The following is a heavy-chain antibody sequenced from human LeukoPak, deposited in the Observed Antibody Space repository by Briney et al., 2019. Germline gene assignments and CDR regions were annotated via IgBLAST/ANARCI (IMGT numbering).Heavy chain of an antibody. Sequence: PGGSLRLSCAVSGFTFSSYAMSWVRQAPGKGLEWVSAISGSGGSTYYADSVKGRFTISRDNSKNTLYLQMNSLRAEDTAVYYCAKRGSCSGGSCKKYFEYWGQGALVTVSS. D-gene: IGHD2-15*01. V-gene: IGHV3-23*01. CDR1: GFTFSSYA. J-gene: IGHJ4*02. CDR3: AKRGSCSGGSCKKYFEY. CDR2: ISGSGGST.